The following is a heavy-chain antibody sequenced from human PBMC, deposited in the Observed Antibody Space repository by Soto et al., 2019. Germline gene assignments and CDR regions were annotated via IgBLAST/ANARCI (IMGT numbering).Heavy chain of an antibody. V-gene: IGHV3-74*01. CDR2: IGPDGSST. CDR3: ARDNNWSYDY. Sequence: VGSLRLSCAASGFTFSIPWMHWVRQAPGKGLVWVSHIGPDGSSTRDADSVQGRFTISRDNARNTLYLQMNSLRDEDTAVYYCARDNNWSYDYWGQGILVTVSS. J-gene: IGHJ4*02. D-gene: IGHD1-1*01. CDR1: GFTFSIPW.